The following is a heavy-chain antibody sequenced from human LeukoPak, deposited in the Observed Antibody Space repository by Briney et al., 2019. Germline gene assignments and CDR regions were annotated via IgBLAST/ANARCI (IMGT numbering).Heavy chain of an antibody. V-gene: IGHV3-33*01. CDR3: AREIGSSLDY. D-gene: IGHD6-6*01. CDR1: GFTFSSYG. J-gene: IGHJ4*02. Sequence: GGSLRLSCAASGFTFSSYGMHWVRQAPGKGLEWVAVIWYDGSNKYYADSVEGRFTISRDNSKNTLYLQMNSLRAEDTAVYYCAREIGSSLDYWGQGTLVTVSS. CDR2: IWYDGSNK.